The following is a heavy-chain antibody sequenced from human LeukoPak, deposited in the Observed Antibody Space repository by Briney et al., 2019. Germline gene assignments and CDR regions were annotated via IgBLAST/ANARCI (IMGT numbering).Heavy chain of an antibody. CDR1: GFTFISFG. CDR2: ISYDGTNK. J-gene: IGHJ3*02. CDR3: AKDLDGQQLVPDAFDI. D-gene: IGHD6-13*01. Sequence: QPGGSLRLSCVASGFTFISFGMHWVRQAPGKGLEWVAGISYDGTNKNYADSVKGRFTISRDKSKNTLYLQINSLRAEDTALYYCAKDLDGQQLVPDAFDIWGQGTMVTVSS. V-gene: IGHV3-30*18.